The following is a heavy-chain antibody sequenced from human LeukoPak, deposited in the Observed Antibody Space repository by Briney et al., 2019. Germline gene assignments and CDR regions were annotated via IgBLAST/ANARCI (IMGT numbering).Heavy chain of an antibody. V-gene: IGHV3-30*03. CDR1: GFTFSSYG. J-gene: IGHJ6*02. CDR3: ATEIIRRYNGSRQDGMDV. Sequence: GGSLRLSCAAPGFTFSSYGMHWVRQAPGKGLEWVAVISYDGSNKYYADSVKGRFTISRDNSKNTLYLQMNSLRAEDTALYYCATEIIRRYNGSRQDGMDVWGQGTTVTVSS. CDR2: ISYDGSNK. D-gene: IGHD1-26*01.